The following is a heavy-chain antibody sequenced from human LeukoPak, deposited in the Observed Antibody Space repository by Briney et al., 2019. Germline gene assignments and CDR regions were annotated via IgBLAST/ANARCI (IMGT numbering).Heavy chain of an antibody. CDR3: ARWAGKNWFDP. CDR2: ISAYNGNT. J-gene: IGHJ5*02. Sequence: ASVKVSCKASGYTFTSYGISWVRQAPGQGLEWMGWISAYNGNTNYAQKLQGRVTMTTDTSTSTAYVELRSLRSDDTAVYYCARWAGKNWFDPWGQGTLVTVSS. V-gene: IGHV1-18*01. CDR1: GYTFTSYG.